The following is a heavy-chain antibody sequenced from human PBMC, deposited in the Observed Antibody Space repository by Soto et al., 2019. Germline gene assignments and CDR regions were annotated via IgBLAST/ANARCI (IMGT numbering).Heavy chain of an antibody. Sequence: SETLSLTCTVSGGSISSGGYYWSWIRQHPGKGLEWIGYIYYSGSTYYNPSLKSRVTISVDTSKNQFSLKLSSVTAADTAVYYCARRLGYCSGGSCYSGHYYYYMDVWGKGTTVTVSS. CDR1: GGSISSGGYY. D-gene: IGHD2-15*01. J-gene: IGHJ6*03. V-gene: IGHV4-31*03. CDR2: IYYSGST. CDR3: ARRLGYCSGGSCYSGHYYYYMDV.